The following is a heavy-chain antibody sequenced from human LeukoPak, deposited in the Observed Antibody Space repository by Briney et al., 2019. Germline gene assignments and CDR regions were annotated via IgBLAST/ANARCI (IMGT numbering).Heavy chain of an antibody. D-gene: IGHD5-18*01. CDR1: GGSISSSSYY. CDR2: IYYSGST. J-gene: IGHJ3*02. CDR3: ARGGSGYSYGYGAFDI. Sequence: SETLSLTCTVSGGSISSSSYYWGWIRQPPGKGLEWIGSIYYSGSTYYNPSLKSRVTISVDTSKNQFSLKLSSVTAADTAVYYCARGGSGYSYGYGAFDIWGQGTMVTVSS. V-gene: IGHV4-39*07.